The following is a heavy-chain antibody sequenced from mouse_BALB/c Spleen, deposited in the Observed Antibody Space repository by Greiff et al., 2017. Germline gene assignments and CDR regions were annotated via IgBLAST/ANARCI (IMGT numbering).Heavy chain of an antibody. CDR1: GFTFNTYA. CDR2: IRSKSNNYAT. J-gene: IGHJ3*01. Sequence: EVKVVESGGGLVQPKGSLKLSCAASGFTFNTYAMNWVRQAPGKGLEWVARIRSKSNNYATYYADSVKDRFTISRDDSQSMLYLQMNNLKTEDTAMYYCVRPDYDYDLAWFAYWGQGTLVTVSA. CDR3: VRPDYDYDLAWFAY. V-gene: IGHV10-1*02. D-gene: IGHD2-4*01.